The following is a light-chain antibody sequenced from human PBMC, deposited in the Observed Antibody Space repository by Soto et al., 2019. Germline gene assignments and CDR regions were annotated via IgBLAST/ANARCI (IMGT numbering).Light chain of an antibody. J-gene: IGKJ1*01. CDR1: QSISSW. CDR2: DAS. CDR3: QQYTNTNNPWM. Sequence: DIQMTQSPSTLSASLGDRVAITCRASQSISSWLAWYQQKPGKAPKLLVYDASTLQSGVASRFSGSGSGTEFTLIISGLQPDDSATYYCQQYTNTNNPWMFGQGTKVDIK. V-gene: IGKV1-5*01.